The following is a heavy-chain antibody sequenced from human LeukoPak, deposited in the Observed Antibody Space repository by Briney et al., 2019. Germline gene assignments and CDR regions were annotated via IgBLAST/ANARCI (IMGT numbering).Heavy chain of an antibody. J-gene: IGHJ3*02. Sequence: ASVKVSCKASGYTFTSYGISWVRQAPGQGLEWMGWISAYNGNTNYAQKLQGRVTMTTDTSTSTAYMELRSLRSDDTAVYYCARERAVAGYYHDAFDIWGQGTMVTVSS. CDR2: ISAYNGNT. V-gene: IGHV1-18*01. CDR3: ARERAVAGYYHDAFDI. CDR1: GYTFTSYG. D-gene: IGHD6-19*01.